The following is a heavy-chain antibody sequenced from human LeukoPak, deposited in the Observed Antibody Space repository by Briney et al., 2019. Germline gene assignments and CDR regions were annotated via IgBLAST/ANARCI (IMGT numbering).Heavy chain of an antibody. J-gene: IGHJ4*02. CDR3: ARADYYDSSPAYYFDY. D-gene: IGHD3-22*01. V-gene: IGHV4-59*01. Sequence: SETLSLTCTVSGGSISSYYWSWTRQPPGKGLEWIGNIYYSGSTNYNPSLKSRITISVDTSKNQFSLKLSSVTAADTAVYYCARADYYDSSPAYYFDYWGQGTLVTVSS. CDR1: GGSISSYY. CDR2: IYYSGST.